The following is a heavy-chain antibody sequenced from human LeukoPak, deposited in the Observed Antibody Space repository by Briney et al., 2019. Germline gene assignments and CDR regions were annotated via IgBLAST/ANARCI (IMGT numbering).Heavy chain of an antibody. CDR3: AKAPVTTCSGAYCYPFDY. CDR2: ISADSATT. J-gene: IGHJ4*02. CDR1: GFNFGSYS. D-gene: IGHD2-21*01. V-gene: IGHV3-23*01. Sequence: TGGSLRLSCAASGFNFGSYSMTWVRQAPGKGLEWGSVISADSATTFYADSVKGRFTISRDSSKNTLYLQMNRLRAEDAAVYYCAKAPVTTCSGAYCYPFDYWGQGTLVTVSS.